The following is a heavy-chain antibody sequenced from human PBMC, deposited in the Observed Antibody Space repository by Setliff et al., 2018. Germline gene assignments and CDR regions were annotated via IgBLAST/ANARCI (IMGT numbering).Heavy chain of an antibody. J-gene: IGHJ6*03. CDR1: GFTFSSYS. D-gene: IGHD3-3*01. Sequence: GSLRLSCAASGFTFSSYSMNWVRQPPGKGLEWLGRIYSGGTTYYNSSLKSRVTISVDTSKSQFSLKLTSVTAADTAVYYCARMSGFLYMDVWGKGTTVTVSS. CDR3: ARMSGFLYMDV. V-gene: IGHV4-38-2*01. CDR2: IYSGGTT.